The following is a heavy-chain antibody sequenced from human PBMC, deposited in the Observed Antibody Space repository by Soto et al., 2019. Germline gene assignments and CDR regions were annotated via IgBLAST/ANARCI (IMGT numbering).Heavy chain of an antibody. CDR2: IIPILGET. D-gene: IGHD3-16*01. CDR1: GTIFSSYT. CDR3: ARGLGGRMDD. V-gene: IGHV1-69*08. Sequence: QVQLVQSGAEVKKPGSSVRVSCKASGTIFSSYTISWVRQAPGQGLEWMGRIIPILGETNSAQKFQGRVTLPADKSTNTAYMELNSLRLEDTALYYWARGLGGRMDDWGQGTTVTVSS. J-gene: IGHJ6*02.